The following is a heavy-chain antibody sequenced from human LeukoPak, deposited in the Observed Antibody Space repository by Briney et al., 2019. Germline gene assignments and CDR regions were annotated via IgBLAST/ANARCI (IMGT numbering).Heavy chain of an antibody. CDR3: ARSGNSRSSGY. J-gene: IGHJ4*02. V-gene: IGHV1-69*04. CDR1: GGTFSSCA. Sequence: ASVKVSCKASGGTFSSCAISWGRQAPGQGLEWMGRIIPILGIANYAQKFQGRVTITADKSTSTAYMELSSLRSEATAVYYCARSGNSRSSGYWGQGTLVTVSS. D-gene: IGHD5-12*01. CDR2: IIPILGIA.